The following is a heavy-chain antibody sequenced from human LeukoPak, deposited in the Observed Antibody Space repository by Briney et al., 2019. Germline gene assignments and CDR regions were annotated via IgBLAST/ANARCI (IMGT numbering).Heavy chain of an antibody. CDR1: GFTFSDYY. Sequence: GGSLRLSCAASGFTFSDYYMSWLRQAPGKGLECLSSISSSGSTIYYADSVKGRFTISRDNAKNSLYLQMNSLRAEDTAVYYCAREMIVAPYNWFDPWGQGTLVTVSS. CDR3: AREMIVAPYNWFDP. D-gene: IGHD3-22*01. V-gene: IGHV3-11*01. J-gene: IGHJ5*02. CDR2: ISSSGSTI.